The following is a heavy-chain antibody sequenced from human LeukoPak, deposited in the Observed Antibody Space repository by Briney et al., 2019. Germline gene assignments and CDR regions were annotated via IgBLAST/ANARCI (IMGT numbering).Heavy chain of an antibody. V-gene: IGHV1-69*13. D-gene: IGHD2-15*01. J-gene: IGHJ5*02. CDR3: ARDLYCSGGSCYSVTLPGFDP. Sequence: SVKVSCKASGGTFSSYAISWVRQAPGQGLEWMGGIIPIFGTANYAQKFQGRVTITADESTSTAYMELSSLRSEDTAVYYCARDLYCSGGSCYSVTLPGFDPWGQGTLVTVSS. CDR2: IIPIFGTA. CDR1: GGTFSSYA.